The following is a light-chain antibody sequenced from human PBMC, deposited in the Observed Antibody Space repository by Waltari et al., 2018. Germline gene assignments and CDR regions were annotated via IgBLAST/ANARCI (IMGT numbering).Light chain of an antibody. CDR2: EDT. CDR1: SGNIATNS. J-gene: IGLJ2*01. Sequence: FILTQPHSVSESPGKTVTISCTRSSGNIATNSLQWYQQRPGGAPTTVIYEDTQRPSEVPDRFSGSIDSSSNSAFLTISGLITEDEADYYCQSYDLNSRVVFGGRTKLTVL. CDR3: QSYDLNSRVV. V-gene: IGLV6-57*03.